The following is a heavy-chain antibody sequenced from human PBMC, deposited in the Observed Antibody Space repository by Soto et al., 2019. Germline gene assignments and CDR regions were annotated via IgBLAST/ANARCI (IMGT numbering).Heavy chain of an antibody. CDR3: ARERYYGMDV. J-gene: IGHJ6*02. Sequence: PSETLSLTCTVSGGSISSYYWIWIRQPPGKGLEWIGNIYYSGSTNYNPSLKSRVTISVDTSKNQFSLKLSSVTAADTAVYYCARERYYGMDVWGQGTTVTVSS. CDR1: GGSISSYY. V-gene: IGHV4-59*01. CDR2: IYYSGST.